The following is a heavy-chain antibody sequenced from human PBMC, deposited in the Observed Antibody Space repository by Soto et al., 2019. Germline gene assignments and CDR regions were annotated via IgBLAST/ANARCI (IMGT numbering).Heavy chain of an antibody. J-gene: IGHJ4*01. D-gene: IGHD3-9*01. V-gene: IGHV3-23*01. CDR1: GFTFTTYA. CDR3: ASRPMGILTGYSVLQY. CDR2: ISPSGRNT. Sequence: PGGSLRLSCAASGFTFTTYALTWVRQAPGKGLEWVSAISPSGRNTYYIASVKGRFTISRDNSKNTLFLQMNSLRVEDTAIYCCASRPMGILTGYSVLQYGGNGTLVTVSS.